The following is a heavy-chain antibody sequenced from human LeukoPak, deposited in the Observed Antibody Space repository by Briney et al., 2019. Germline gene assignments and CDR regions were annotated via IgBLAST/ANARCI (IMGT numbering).Heavy chain of an antibody. Sequence: GGSLRLSCAASGFTVSSNYMSWVRQAPGKGLEWVSVIYSGGSTYYADSVKGRFTISSDNSKNTLYLQMNSLRAEDTAVYYCARLDSSGYLFDYWGQGTLVTVSS. V-gene: IGHV3-53*01. CDR3: ARLDSSGYLFDY. CDR2: IYSGGST. J-gene: IGHJ4*02. D-gene: IGHD3-22*01. CDR1: GFTVSSNY.